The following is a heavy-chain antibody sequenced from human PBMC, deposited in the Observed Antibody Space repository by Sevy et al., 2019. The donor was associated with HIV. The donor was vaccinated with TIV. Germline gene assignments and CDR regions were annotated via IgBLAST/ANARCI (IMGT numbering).Heavy chain of an antibody. CDR1: GFTFSNAW. Sequence: GGSLRLSCAASGFTFSNAWMSWVRQAPGKGLEWVGRIKSKTDGGTTDYAAPVKGGFTISRDDSKNTLYLQMNSLKTEDTAVYYCTTSKYYDYVWGSYRFDYWGQGTLVTVSS. D-gene: IGHD3-16*02. V-gene: IGHV3-15*01. CDR2: IKSKTDGGTT. J-gene: IGHJ4*02. CDR3: TTSKYYDYVWGSYRFDY.